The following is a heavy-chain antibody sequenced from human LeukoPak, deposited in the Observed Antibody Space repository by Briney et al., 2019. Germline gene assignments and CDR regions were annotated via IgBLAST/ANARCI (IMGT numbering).Heavy chain of an antibody. J-gene: IGHJ6*02. CDR1: GGSISSYY. CDR2: IYYSGST. V-gene: IGHV4-59*12. Sequence: SETLSLTCTVSGGSISSYYWSWIRQPPGKGLEWIGYIYYSGSTNYNPSLKSRVTMSVDTSKNQFSLKLSSVTAADTAVYYCARVGYSSSWYYYYGMDVWGQGTTVTVSS. D-gene: IGHD6-13*01. CDR3: ARVGYSSSWYYYYGMDV.